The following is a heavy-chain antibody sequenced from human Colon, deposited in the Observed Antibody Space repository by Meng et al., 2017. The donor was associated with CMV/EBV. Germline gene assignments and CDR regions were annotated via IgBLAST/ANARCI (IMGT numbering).Heavy chain of an antibody. CDR2: ISSSSSYI. J-gene: IGHJ4*02. V-gene: IGHV3-21*01. CDR1: GFSISGYA. CDR3: ARAGGRYYYDSSGYFY. D-gene: IGHD3-22*01. Sequence: GESLKISCAASGFSISGYAMIWVRQAPGKGLEWVSSISSSSSYIYYADSVKGRFTISRDNAKNSLYLQMNSLRAEDTAVYYCARAGGRYYYDSSGYFYWGQGTLVTVSS.